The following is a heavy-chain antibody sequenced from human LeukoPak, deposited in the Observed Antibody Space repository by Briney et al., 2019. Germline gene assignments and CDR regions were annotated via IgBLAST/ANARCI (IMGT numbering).Heavy chain of an antibody. CDR3: AKGTYYYDSSGYFPY. CDR1: GFTFSSYW. J-gene: IGHJ4*02. V-gene: IGHV3-74*01. Sequence: PGGSLRLSCAASGFTFSSYWMHWVRQAPGKGLEWVSRISLDGSRTSYADFVKGRFTISRDNAKNTLYLQMNSLRAEDTAVYYCAKGTYYYDSSGYFPYWGQGTLVTVSS. D-gene: IGHD3-22*01. CDR2: ISLDGSRT.